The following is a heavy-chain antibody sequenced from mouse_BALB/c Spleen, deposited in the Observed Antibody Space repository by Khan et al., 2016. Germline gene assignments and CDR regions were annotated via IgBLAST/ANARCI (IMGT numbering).Heavy chain of an antibody. CDR3: ARYDGYYFDY. J-gene: IGHJ2*01. D-gene: IGHD2-3*01. CDR1: GDSITSGY. Sequence: EVQLQESGPSLVKPSQTLSLTCSVTGDSITSGYWNWTRKFPGNKLEYMGYISSSGGTYYNPSLKSRISITRDTSKNQYFLQLNSLTTEDTDTYDCARYDGYYFDYWVQGTTLTVSS. V-gene: IGHV3-8*02. CDR2: ISSSGGT.